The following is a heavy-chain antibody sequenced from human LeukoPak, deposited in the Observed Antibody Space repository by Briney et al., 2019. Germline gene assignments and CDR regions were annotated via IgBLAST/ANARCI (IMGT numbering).Heavy chain of an antibody. CDR1: GGSISSYY. CDR2: IYYSGST. V-gene: IGHV4-59*01. D-gene: IGHD6-13*01. CDR3: ARERSRGYYFDY. Sequence: PSETLSLTCTVSGGSISSYYWSWIRQPPGKGLEWIGYIYYSGSTNYNPSLKGRVTISVDTSKNQFSLKLSSVTAADTAVYYCARERSRGYYFDYWGQGTLVTVSS. J-gene: IGHJ4*02.